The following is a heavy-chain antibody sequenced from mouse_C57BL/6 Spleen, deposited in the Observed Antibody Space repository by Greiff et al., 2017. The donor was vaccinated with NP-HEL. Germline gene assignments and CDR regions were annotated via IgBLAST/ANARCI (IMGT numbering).Heavy chain of an antibody. J-gene: IGHJ2*01. V-gene: IGHV1-50*01. CDR1: GYTFTSYW. D-gene: IGHD1-1*01. CDR3: ARWTTVVATDFDY. CDR2: IDPSDSYT. Sequence: QVQLQQPGAELVKPGASVKLSCKASGYTFTSYWMQWVKQRPGQGLEWIGEIDPSDSYTNSNQKFKGKATLTVDTSSSTAYMQLSSLTSEDSAVYYCARWTTVVATDFDYWGQGTTLTVSS.